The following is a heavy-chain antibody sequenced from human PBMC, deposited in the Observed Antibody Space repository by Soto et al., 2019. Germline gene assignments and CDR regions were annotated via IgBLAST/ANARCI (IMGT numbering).Heavy chain of an antibody. J-gene: IGHJ3*02. D-gene: IGHD5-12*01. CDR2: VYDLDGT. CDR1: GLTVSGKKY. CDR3: ATWHLREHAYDI. Sequence: DVQLVESGGGLIQPGGSLRLSCVASGLTVSGKKYVAWVRQAPGKWPEWVSGVYDLDGTYYADSVRGRFTTSIGNSRPTVWLLMRDLRPEDAALYFCATWHLREHAYDIWGRGTMVTVSS. V-gene: IGHV3-53*01.